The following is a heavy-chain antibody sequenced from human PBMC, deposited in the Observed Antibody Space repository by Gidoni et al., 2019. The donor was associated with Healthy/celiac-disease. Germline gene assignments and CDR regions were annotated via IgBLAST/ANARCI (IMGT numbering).Heavy chain of an antibody. CDR2: IIPILGIA. Sequence: QVQLVQSGAEVKKPGSSVKVSCKASGGTFSSYTISWVRQAPGQGLEWMGRIIPILGIANYAQKFQGRVTITADKSTSTAYMELSSLRSEDTAVYYCARAMVRGDFPLDYWGQGTLVTVSS. D-gene: IGHD3-10*01. CDR3: ARAMVRGDFPLDY. J-gene: IGHJ4*02. V-gene: IGHV1-69*02. CDR1: GGTFSSYT.